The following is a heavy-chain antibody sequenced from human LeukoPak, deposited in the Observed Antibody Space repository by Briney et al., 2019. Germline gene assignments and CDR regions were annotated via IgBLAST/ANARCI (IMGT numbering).Heavy chain of an antibody. D-gene: IGHD3-10*02. CDR3: SKGRPPYNVAAAEY. Sequence: GGSLRLSCAASGFTFSTYAMTWVRQAPGKGLEWVSAVSGSGGSTYYADFVKGRFTISRDNSKNTLYLQMNSLRAEDTALYYCSKGRPPYNVAAAEYWGQGTLVTVSS. CDR2: VSGSGGST. J-gene: IGHJ4*02. V-gene: IGHV3-23*01. CDR1: GFTFSTYA.